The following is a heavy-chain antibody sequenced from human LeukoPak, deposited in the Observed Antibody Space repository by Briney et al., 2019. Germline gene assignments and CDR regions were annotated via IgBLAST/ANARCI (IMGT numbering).Heavy chain of an antibody. Sequence: ASVKVSCKASGYTFTSYGISWVRQAPGQGLEWMGWISAYNGNTNYAQKLQGRVTMTTDASTSTAYMELRSLRSDDTAVYYCARDHGYSYGSYYYYGMDVWGQGTTVTVSS. V-gene: IGHV1-18*01. CDR1: GYTFTSYG. J-gene: IGHJ6*02. CDR3: ARDHGYSYGSYYYYGMDV. CDR2: ISAYNGNT. D-gene: IGHD5-18*01.